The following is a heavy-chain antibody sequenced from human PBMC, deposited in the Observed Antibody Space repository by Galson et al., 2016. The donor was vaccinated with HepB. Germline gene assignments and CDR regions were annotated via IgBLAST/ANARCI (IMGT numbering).Heavy chain of an antibody. CDR1: GYTLTRTG. J-gene: IGHJ4*01. Sequence: SVKVSCKASGYTLTRTGISWVRQAPGQGLEWMGWINAYDGHTKYAQKFQDRVTMTTATSPNTAYMALRSLRSADTAVYYWARGHYYESADLWGHGTLVTVSS. V-gene: IGHV1-18*01. D-gene: IGHD3-22*01. CDR2: INAYDGHT. CDR3: ARGHYYESADL.